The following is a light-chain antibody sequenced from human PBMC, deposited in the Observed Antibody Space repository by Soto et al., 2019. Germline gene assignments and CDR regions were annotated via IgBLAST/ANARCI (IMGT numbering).Light chain of an antibody. J-gene: IGLJ2*01. CDR2: END. CDR1: GSNIGGNY. CDR3: GTWDSSLRVGI. Sequence: QSVLTQPPSVSAALGQKVTISCSGIGSNIGGNYVSWFQQLPGAAPKLLIYENDKRPAGIPVRFAGSKSGTSGTLAISGLQTGDEADYYCGTWDSSLRVGIFGGGTQLTVL. V-gene: IGLV1-51*01.